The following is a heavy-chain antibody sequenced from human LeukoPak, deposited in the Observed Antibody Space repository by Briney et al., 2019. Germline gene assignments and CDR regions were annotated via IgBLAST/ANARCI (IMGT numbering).Heavy chain of an antibody. CDR2: IYHSGST. J-gene: IGHJ5*02. V-gene: IGHV4-59*12. D-gene: IGHD6-13*01. CDR1: GGSISSYY. CDR3: ARGKGIAANWFDP. Sequence: SETLSLTCTVSGGSISSYYWSWVRQPPGKGLEWIGEIYHSGSTNYNPSLKSRVTISVDKSKNQFSLKLSSVTAADTAVYFCARGKGIAANWFDPWGQGTLVTVSS.